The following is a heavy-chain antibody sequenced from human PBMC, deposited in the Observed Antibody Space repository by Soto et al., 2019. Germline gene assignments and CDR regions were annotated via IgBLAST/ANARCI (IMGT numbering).Heavy chain of an antibody. Sequence: QITLKESGPTLVEATQTLTLTCTFSGFSLATSGVGVGWIRQPPGKALEWLALIYWDDDKWFSPSLRSRLTITKDTSKNQVVLTMANVDRVDTATYYCAHRQEDIVSAVFHYWGQGMLVTVSS. V-gene: IGHV2-5*02. CDR3: AHRQEDIVSAVFHY. D-gene: IGHD5-12*01. CDR1: GFSLATSGVG. CDR2: IYWDDDK. J-gene: IGHJ4*02.